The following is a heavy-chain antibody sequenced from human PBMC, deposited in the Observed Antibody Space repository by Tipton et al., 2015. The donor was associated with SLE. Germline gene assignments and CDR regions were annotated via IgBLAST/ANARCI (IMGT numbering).Heavy chain of an antibody. CDR1: RFTFSTYG. D-gene: IGHD1-7*01. J-gene: IGHJ4*02. Sequence: SLRLSCAASRFTFSTYGMRWIRQAPGKGLEWVSVVFNAGTTYYAASVKGRFTMSRDNSMNTVSLQMNSLRAEDTAVYYCAGASWNYGFFDHWGQGTLVTVSS. CDR2: VFNAGTT. V-gene: IGHV3-23*03. CDR3: AGASWNYGFFDH.